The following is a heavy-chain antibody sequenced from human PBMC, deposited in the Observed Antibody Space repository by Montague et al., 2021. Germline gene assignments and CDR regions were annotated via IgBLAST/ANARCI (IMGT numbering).Heavy chain of an antibody. CDR1: GDSMNTYK. CDR2: IYSSGNT. Sequence: SETLSLTCTVSGDSMNTYKWNWIRQPPGKGLEWIGYIYSSGNTNYNLSLKSRVTISVDTSRNQFSLEVSSVTAADTAMYYCAREWSGFDFWGHGTMVTVSS. V-gene: IGHV4-59*01. D-gene: IGHD1-26*01. CDR3: AREWSGFDF. J-gene: IGHJ3*01.